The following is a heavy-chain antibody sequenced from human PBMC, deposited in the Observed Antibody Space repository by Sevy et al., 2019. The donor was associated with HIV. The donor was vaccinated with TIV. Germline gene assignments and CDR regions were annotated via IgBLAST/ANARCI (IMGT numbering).Heavy chain of an antibody. V-gene: IGHV3-23*01. Sequence: GGSLRLSCAASGFTFSSYAMSWVRQAPGKGLEWVSAISGSGGSTYYADSVKGRFTISRDNSKNALYLQMNSLRAEDTAVYSCALERLSSDVAEYFENWGQGTLVTVSS. J-gene: IGHJ1*01. CDR3: ALERLSSDVAEYFEN. D-gene: IGHD1-1*01. CDR2: ISGSGGST. CDR1: GFTFSSYA.